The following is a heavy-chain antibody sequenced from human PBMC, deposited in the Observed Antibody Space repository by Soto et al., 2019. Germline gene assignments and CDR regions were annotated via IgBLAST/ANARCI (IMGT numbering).Heavy chain of an antibody. CDR2: IYYSGST. V-gene: IGHV4-31*11. Sequence: PSETLSLTCAVYGGSFSGYYWSWIRQHPGKGLEWIGFIYYSGSTYYNPSLKSRVTISVDTSKNQFSLKLSSVTAADTAVYYCGREGAAPYYYYGMDVWGQGTTVTVSS. CDR1: GGSFSGYY. D-gene: IGHD6-6*01. J-gene: IGHJ6*02. CDR3: GREGAAPYYYYGMDV.